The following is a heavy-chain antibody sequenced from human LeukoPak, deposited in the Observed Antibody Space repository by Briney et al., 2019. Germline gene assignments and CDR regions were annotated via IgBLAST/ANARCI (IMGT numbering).Heavy chain of an antibody. J-gene: IGHJ4*02. CDR3: ARVSGYYYYFDY. CDR1: GGSISSYS. V-gene: IGHV4-59*01. D-gene: IGHD3-22*01. Sequence: YPSETLSLTCTVSGGSISSYSWSWIRQPPGKGLEWIGYIYYSGSTNYNPSLKSRVTISVDTSKNQFSLKLSSVTAADTAVYYCARVSGYYYYFDYWGQGTLVTVSS. CDR2: IYYSGST.